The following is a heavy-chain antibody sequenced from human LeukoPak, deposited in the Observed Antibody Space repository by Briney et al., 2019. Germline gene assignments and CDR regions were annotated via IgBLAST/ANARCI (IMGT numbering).Heavy chain of an antibody. J-gene: IGHJ4*02. D-gene: IGHD3-16*01. Sequence: SGTLSLTCAVSGGSISSSNWWSWVRQPPGKGLEWIGEIYHSGSTNYNPSLKSRVTISVDKSKNQFSLKLRSVTAADTAVYYCARVALFTYGTWGNFDYWGQGTLVTVSS. CDR2: IYHSGST. CDR1: GGSISSSNW. CDR3: ARVALFTYGTWGNFDY. V-gene: IGHV4-4*02.